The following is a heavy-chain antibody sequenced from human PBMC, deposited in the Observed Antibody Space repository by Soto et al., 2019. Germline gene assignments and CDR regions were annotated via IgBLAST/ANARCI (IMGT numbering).Heavy chain of an antibody. V-gene: IGHV3-7*01. Sequence: GGALRLSCAASGFSFSDSWMDWVRQAPGKGPEWVANIKEDGSEKNYVDSVKGRFTISRDNAKNSLYLQMNSLRAEDTAVYYCASLGRHGWGQGTTVTVSS. J-gene: IGHJ6*02. D-gene: IGHD3-16*01. CDR2: IKEDGSEK. CDR3: ASLGRHG. CDR1: GFSFSDSW.